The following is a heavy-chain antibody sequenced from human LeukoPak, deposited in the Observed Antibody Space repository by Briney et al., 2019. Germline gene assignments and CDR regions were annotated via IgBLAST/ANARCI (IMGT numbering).Heavy chain of an antibody. V-gene: IGHV3-23*01. D-gene: IGHD6-13*01. CDR3: AKDGPNYSSSWYGHFDY. Sequence: PGGSLRLSCAASGFTFSSYAMSWVRQAPGKGLEWVSAISGSGGSTYYADSVKGRFTISRDNSKNTLYLQMNSLRAEDTAVYYCAKDGPNYSSSWYGHFDYWGQGTLVTVSS. CDR1: GFTFSSYA. CDR2: ISGSGGST. J-gene: IGHJ4*02.